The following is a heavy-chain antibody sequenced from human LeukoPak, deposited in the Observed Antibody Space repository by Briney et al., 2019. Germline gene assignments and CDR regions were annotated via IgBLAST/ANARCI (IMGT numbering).Heavy chain of an antibody. CDR3: ASSSVTSAWY. Sequence: PGGSLRLSCAASGFTFGSYSMNWVRQAPGKGLEWVSSISSSSSYIYYADSVKGRFTISRDNAKNSLYLQMNSLRAEDTAVYYCASSSVTSAWYWGQGTLVTVSS. CDR1: GFTFGSYS. CDR2: ISSSSSYI. J-gene: IGHJ4*02. D-gene: IGHD2-21*02. V-gene: IGHV3-21*01.